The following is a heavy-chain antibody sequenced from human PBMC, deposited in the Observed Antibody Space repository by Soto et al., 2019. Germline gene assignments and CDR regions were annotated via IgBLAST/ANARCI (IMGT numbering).Heavy chain of an antibody. CDR2: IIPIFGTA. V-gene: IGHV1-69*06. CDR3: ARSVTSHSLTNWFDP. D-gene: IGHD4-4*01. CDR1: GGTFSSYA. J-gene: IGHJ5*02. Sequence: QVQLVQSGAEVKKPGSSVKVSCMASGGTFSSYAISWVRQAPGQGLEWMGGIIPIFGTANYAQKFQGRVTITADKSTSTAYMELSSLRSEDTAVYYCARSVTSHSLTNWFDPWGQGTLVTVSS.